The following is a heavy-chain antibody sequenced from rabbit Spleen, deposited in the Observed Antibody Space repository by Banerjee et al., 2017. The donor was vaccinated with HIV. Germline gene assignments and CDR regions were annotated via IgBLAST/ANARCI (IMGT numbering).Heavy chain of an antibody. CDR1: GFSCSKYT. CDR3: ARVFLGYYYGMDL. V-gene: IGHV1S69*01. D-gene: IGHD4-2*01. Sequence: QSLEESGGGLVKPGASLTLTCKASGFSCSKYTMIWVRQAPGEGLEWIGIINSDTTAYATWAKGRFTVSKTSTTVDLKITSPTTEDSATYFCARVFLGYYYGMDLWGPGTLVTVS. CDR2: INSDTT. J-gene: IGHJ6*01.